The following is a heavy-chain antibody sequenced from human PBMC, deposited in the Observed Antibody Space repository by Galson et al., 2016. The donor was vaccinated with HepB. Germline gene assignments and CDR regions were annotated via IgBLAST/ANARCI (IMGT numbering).Heavy chain of an antibody. CDR3: AKNRFYMTIFGYGMDV. V-gene: IGHV3-30*18. CDR2: ISYDGSGK. D-gene: IGHD3-3*01. J-gene: IGHJ6*04. Sequence: SLRLSCAASGFTFSTYGIHWVRQAPGKGLEWVAVISYDGSGKYYADSVKGRFTISRDNSKNTLYLQMNSLRAEDTAVYYCAKNRFYMTIFGYGMDVWGKGTTVTVSS. CDR1: GFTFSTYG.